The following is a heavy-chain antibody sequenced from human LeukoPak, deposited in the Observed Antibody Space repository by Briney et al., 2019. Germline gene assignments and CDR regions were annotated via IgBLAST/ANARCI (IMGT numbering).Heavy chain of an antibody. CDR3: ARDPDSTYPHYWYFDL. V-gene: IGHV4-59*01. D-gene: IGHD4-11*01. CDR1: GGSISSYY. J-gene: IGHJ2*01. CDR2: IYYSGRT. Sequence: SETLSLTCTVSGGSISSYYWSWIRQPPGKGLEWIGYIYYSGRTNYNPSLKSRVTISVDTSKDQFSLNLSSVTAADTAVYYCARDPDSTYPHYWYFDLWGRGTLVTVSS.